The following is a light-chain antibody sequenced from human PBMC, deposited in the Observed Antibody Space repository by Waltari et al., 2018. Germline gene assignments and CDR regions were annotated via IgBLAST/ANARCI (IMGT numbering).Light chain of an antibody. V-gene: IGLV2-14*01. Sequence: QSALTQPASVPGSPGQSITISCTGTSSDVGGYDFVSWYQQHPGKAPKLIIYDVSKRPSGVSSRFSGSKSGNTASLTISGLQAEDEADYYCSSYTDTTTLFGTGTEVTVL. CDR2: DVS. J-gene: IGLJ1*01. CDR3: SSYTDTTTL. CDR1: SSDVGGYDF.